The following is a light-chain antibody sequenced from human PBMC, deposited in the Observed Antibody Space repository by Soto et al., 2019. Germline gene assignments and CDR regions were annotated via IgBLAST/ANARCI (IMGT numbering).Light chain of an antibody. CDR3: QQYASSVT. J-gene: IGKJ1*01. CDR2: GAS. CDR1: QSFSSTF. V-gene: IGKV3-20*01. Sequence: EILLTQSPDSLSLSPGDRATLSCRASQSFSSTFFAWYQQKPGQAPRLLIYGASSRATGIPDRFSGSGSGTEVTLSIIRLEPDDLAVYYCQQYASSVTFGQGTTVEIK.